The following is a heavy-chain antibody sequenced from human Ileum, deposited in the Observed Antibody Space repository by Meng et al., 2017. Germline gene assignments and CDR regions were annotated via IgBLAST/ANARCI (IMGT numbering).Heavy chain of an antibody. Sequence: QVHVQESGPGLVRPSGTLSLTCAVSSGSISSNTYWSWVRQPPGKGLEWIGQISHSGSAYYNPSLKSRVTMSVDKSKSQFSLMLASVTAADTAIYYCARHGGYSQDFWGQGTLVTVSS. CDR2: ISHSGSA. V-gene: IGHV4-4*02. D-gene: IGHD4-23*01. CDR1: SGSISSNTY. J-gene: IGHJ4*02. CDR3: ARHGGYSQDF.